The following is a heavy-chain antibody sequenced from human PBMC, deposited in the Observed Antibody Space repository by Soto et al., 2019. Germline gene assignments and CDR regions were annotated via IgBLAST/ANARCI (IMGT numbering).Heavy chain of an antibody. J-gene: IGHJ6*02. CDR2: ISSSSSTI. D-gene: IGHD6-6*01. CDR3: ARRDDQYSSSSIYYYGMDV. Sequence: GGSLRLSCAASGFTFSSYSMNWVRQAPGKGLEWVSYISSSSSTIYYADSVKGRFTISRDNAKNSLYLQMNSLRDEDTAVYYCARRDDQYSSSSIYYYGMDVWDQGTTVTVSS. V-gene: IGHV3-48*02. CDR1: GFTFSSYS.